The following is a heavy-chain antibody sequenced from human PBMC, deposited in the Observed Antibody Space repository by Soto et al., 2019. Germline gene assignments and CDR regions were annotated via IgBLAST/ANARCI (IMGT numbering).Heavy chain of an antibody. CDR1: GFSLSTSGVG. CDR2: IYWDDDK. Sequence: QITLKESGPTLVKPTQTLTLTCTFSGFSLSTSGVGVGWIRQPPGKALEWLALIYWDDDKRYSPSLNSRLTITKDTSKNQLVLTMTTIDPVDTATYYCAHSRPPRLLDYWGQGTLVTVSS. J-gene: IGHJ4*02. D-gene: IGHD6-6*01. CDR3: AHSRPPRLLDY. V-gene: IGHV2-5*02.